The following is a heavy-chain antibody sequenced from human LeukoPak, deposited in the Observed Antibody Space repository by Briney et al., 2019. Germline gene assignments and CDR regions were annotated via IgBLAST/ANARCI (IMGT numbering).Heavy chain of an antibody. CDR3: AAYYDILTDAFDI. V-gene: IGHV1-8*01. J-gene: IGHJ3*02. D-gene: IGHD3-9*01. CDR1: GYTFTSYD. CDR2: MNPNSGNT. Sequence: GASVKVSCKASGYTFTSYDINWVRQATGQGLEWMGWMNPNSGNTDYAQKFQGRVTMTRNTSISTAYMELSSLRSEDTAVYYCAAYYDILTDAFDIWGQGTMVTVSS.